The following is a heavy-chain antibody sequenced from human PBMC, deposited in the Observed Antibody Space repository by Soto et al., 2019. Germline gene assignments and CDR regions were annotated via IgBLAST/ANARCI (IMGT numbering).Heavy chain of an antibody. CDR1: GFIVSSNQ. J-gene: IGHJ4*02. CDR2: FYAGGNT. Sequence: ESGGGLVQPGGSLRLSCAASGFIVSSNQMNWVRQAPGKGLEWVSIFYAGGNTYYADSVKGRATVSRDNSKNTMYLQMNSLRAEDTGVYYCAVEYSSSSAFDYWGQGTLVTVSS. D-gene: IGHD6-6*01. CDR3: AVEYSSSSAFDY. V-gene: IGHV3-66*01.